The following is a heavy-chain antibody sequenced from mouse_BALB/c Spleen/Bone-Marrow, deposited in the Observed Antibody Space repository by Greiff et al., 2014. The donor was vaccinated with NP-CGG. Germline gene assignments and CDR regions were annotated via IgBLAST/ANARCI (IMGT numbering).Heavy chain of an antibody. V-gene: IGHV14-3*02. CDR1: GFNIKDTY. J-gene: IGHJ2*01. CDR2: IDPANGNT. CDR3: ANYYYGSHFDY. D-gene: IGHD1-1*01. Sequence: DVKLQESGAALVKPGASVKLSCTASGFNIKDTYMHWVKQRPEQGLEWIGRIDPANGNTKYDPKFQGKATITADTSSNTAYLQLSSLTSEDTAVSYCANYYYGSHFDYWGQGTTLTVSS.